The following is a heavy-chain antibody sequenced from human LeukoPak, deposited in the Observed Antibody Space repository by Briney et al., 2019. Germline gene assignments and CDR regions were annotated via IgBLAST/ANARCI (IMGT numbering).Heavy chain of an antibody. CDR1: GFTVSSNY. Sequence: PGGSLRLSCAASGFTVSSNYMSWVRQAPGKGLEWVSGISWNSGSIGYADSVKGRFTISRDNAKNSLYLQMNSLRAEDTALYYCAKTLGGHCGGDCYPPFDYWGQGTLVTVSS. V-gene: IGHV3-9*01. D-gene: IGHD2-21*02. CDR2: ISWNSGSI. CDR3: AKTLGGHCGGDCYPPFDY. J-gene: IGHJ4*02.